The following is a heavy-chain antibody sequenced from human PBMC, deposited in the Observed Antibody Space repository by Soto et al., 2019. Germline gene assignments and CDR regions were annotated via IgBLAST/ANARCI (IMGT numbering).Heavy chain of an antibody. D-gene: IGHD3-10*01. CDR1: GDSINRGGYY. CDR3: ARDSTPGFGSPSYYYGLDV. J-gene: IGHJ6*02. V-gene: IGHV4-31*03. Sequence: QVQLQESGPGLVKPSQTLSLTCTVSGDSINRGGYYWTWIRPHPGKGLEWIGYIHDRGSTSYNPPRKRRVTMSVNTSTNQFSLRLTSVTAADTAVYYCARDSTPGFGSPSYYYGLDVWGQGTTVTVSS. CDR2: IHDRGST.